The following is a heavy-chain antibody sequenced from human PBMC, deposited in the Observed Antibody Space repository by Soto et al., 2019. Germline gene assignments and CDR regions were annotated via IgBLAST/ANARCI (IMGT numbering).Heavy chain of an antibody. CDR3: ARVAPPNYGGNPIFFDY. CDR2: IIPIFGTA. D-gene: IGHD4-17*01. V-gene: IGHV1-69*13. Sequence: SSVKVSCKASGGTFSSYAISWVRQAPGQGLEWMGGIIPIFGTANYAQKFQGRVTITADESTSTAYMELSSLRSEDTAVYYCARVAPPNYGGNPIFFDYWGQGTLVTVSS. CDR1: GGTFSSYA. J-gene: IGHJ4*02.